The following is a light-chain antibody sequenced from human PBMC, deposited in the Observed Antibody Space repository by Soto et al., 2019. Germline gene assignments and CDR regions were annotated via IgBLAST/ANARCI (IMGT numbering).Light chain of an antibody. J-gene: IGKJ2*01. CDR2: AAS. CDR3: QQYYTYPYT. CDR1: QGISVY. V-gene: IGKV1-16*01. Sequence: DVQMTQSPASLSASVGDRVTITCRASQGISVYLAWFQQKPGIAPKSLIYAASTVYSGVPSRFTASGSGTDFTLTISSLQPEDFATFYCQQYYTYPYTFGQGTKLEIK.